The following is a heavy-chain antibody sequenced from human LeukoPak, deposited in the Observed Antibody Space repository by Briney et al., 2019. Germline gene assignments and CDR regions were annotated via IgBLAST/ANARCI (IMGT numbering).Heavy chain of an antibody. CDR3: ARNSSGNYFDY. Sequence: SETLSLTCTVSGGSISSSSYYWGWIRQPPGKGLEWIGSIYYSGSTYYNPSLKSRSTTSVHTSKIQSALKLRSVTAADTAVYYCARNSSGNYFDYWGQGTLVTVSS. V-gene: IGHV4-39*01. J-gene: IGHJ4*02. CDR2: IYYSGST. CDR1: GGSISSSSYY. D-gene: IGHD1-26*01.